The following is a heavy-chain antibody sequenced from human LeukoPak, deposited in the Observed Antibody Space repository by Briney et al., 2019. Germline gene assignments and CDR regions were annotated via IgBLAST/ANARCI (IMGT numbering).Heavy chain of an antibody. D-gene: IGHD5-18*01. CDR3: ATIKRGNIYGYFDF. CDR2: MRDTVNT. V-gene: IGHV4-59*11. CDR1: DVSISSHY. J-gene: IGHJ4*02. Sequence: PSETLSLTCSVSDVSISSHYWSWLRQPPGKGLEWIAYMRDTVNTKDNSSFKSRLTLSADTSKNQFSLRLSSVTAADTAVYYCATIKRGNIYGYFDFCGQGILVTVSS.